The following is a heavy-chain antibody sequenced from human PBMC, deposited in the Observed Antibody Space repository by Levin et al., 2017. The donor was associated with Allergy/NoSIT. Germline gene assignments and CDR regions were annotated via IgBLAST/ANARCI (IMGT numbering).Heavy chain of an antibody. Sequence: GGSLRLSCKASGYTFTGYYMHWVRQAPGQGLEWMGWINPNSGGTNYAQKFQGRVTMTRDTSISTAYMELSRLRSDDTAVYYCARVGVTMIVPESFFDYWGQGTLVTVSS. V-gene: IGHV1-2*02. CDR2: INPNSGGT. D-gene: IGHD3-22*01. CDR3: ARVGVTMIVPESFFDY. CDR1: GYTFTGYY. J-gene: IGHJ4*02.